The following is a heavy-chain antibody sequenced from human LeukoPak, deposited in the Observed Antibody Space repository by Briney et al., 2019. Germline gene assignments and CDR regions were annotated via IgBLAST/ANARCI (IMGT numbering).Heavy chain of an antibody. CDR1: GFTFSSYS. CDR2: ISSSSSYI. CDR3: ARVGTEDGFDY. D-gene: IGHD3-10*01. Sequence: PGGSLRLSCAASGFTFSSYSMNWARQAPGKGLEWVSSISSSSSYIYYADSVKGRFTISRDNAKNSLYLQMNSLRAEDTAVYYCARVGTEDGFDYWGQGTLVTVSS. J-gene: IGHJ4*02. V-gene: IGHV3-21*01.